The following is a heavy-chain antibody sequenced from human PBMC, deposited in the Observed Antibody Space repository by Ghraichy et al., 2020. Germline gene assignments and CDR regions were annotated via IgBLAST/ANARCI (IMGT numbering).Heavy chain of an antibody. V-gene: IGHV1-2*02. CDR2: INPNSGGT. D-gene: IGHD6-19*01. Sequence: SVKVSCKASGYTFTGYYMHWVRQAPGQGLEWMGWINPNSGGTNYAQKFQGRVTMTRDTSISTAYMELSRLRSDDTAVYYCARATWLAYYFDYWGQGTLVTVSS. J-gene: IGHJ4*02. CDR1: GYTFTGYY. CDR3: ARATWLAYYFDY.